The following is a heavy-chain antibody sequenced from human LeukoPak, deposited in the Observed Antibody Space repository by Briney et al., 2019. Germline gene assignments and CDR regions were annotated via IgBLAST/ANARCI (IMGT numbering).Heavy chain of an antibody. J-gene: IGHJ4*02. V-gene: IGHV1-2*02. CDR2: INPNSGGT. Sequence: ASVKVSCKASGYTFTGYYMHWVRQAPGQGLEWMGWINPNSGGTNYAQKFQGRVTMTRDTSISTAYMELSRLRSDDTAVYYCARDPRIAAAGGFDYWGREPWSPSPQ. CDR1: GYTFTGYY. CDR3: ARDPRIAAAGGFDY. D-gene: IGHD6-13*01.